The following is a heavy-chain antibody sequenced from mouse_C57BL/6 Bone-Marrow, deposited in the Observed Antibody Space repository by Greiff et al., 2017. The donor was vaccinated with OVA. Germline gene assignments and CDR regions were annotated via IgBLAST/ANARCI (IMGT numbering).Heavy chain of an antibody. CDR1: GYTFTSYW. V-gene: IGHV1-64*01. D-gene: IGHD1-1*01. CDR2: IHPNSGST. CDR3: ASPLNYYGSSQGCAY. J-gene: IGHJ3*01. Sequence: VQLQQPGAELVKPGASVKLSCKASGYTFTSYWMHWVKQRPGQGLEWIGMIHPNSGSTNYNEKFKSKATLTVDKSSSTAYMQLSSLTSEDSAVYYCASPLNYYGSSQGCAYWGQGTLVTVSA.